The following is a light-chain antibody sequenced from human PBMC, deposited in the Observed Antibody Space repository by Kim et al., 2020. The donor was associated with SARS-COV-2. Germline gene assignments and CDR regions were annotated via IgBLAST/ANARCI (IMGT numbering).Light chain of an antibody. V-gene: IGLV3-21*04. Sequence: PGKTASIAGGGASSGAMSGHWYQQRPGAAPVVFFYYDSGRPSGIPERVSGSNSGNTATLTSSRVEAGDEADYYCQVWDRTSDLVFGGGTQLTVL. J-gene: IGLJ3*02. CDR3: QVWDRTSDLV. CDR1: SSGAMS. CDR2: YDS.